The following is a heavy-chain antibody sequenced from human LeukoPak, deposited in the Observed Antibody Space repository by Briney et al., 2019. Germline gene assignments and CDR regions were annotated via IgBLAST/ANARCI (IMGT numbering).Heavy chain of an antibody. CDR1: GFTVSSNY. J-gene: IGHJ4*02. V-gene: IGHV3-53*01. Sequence: GGSLRLSCAASGFTVSSNYMSWVRQAPGKGLEWVSVIYSGGSTYYADSVKGRFTISRDNSKNTLYLQMNSLRAEDTAVCYCARDLGGYSSSGEVDYWGQGTLVTVSS. CDR3: ARDLGGYSSSGEVDY. D-gene: IGHD6-19*01. CDR2: IYSGGST.